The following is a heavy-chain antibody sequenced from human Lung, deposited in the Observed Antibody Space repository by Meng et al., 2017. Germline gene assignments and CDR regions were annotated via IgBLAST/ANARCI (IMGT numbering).Heavy chain of an antibody. CDR2: IHHSGST. J-gene: IGHJ4*02. D-gene: IGHD4-11*01. CDR1: GGSFSDYY. CDR3: ARGPTTMAHDFDY. V-gene: IGHV4-34*01. Sequence: QGKLQAWGAGLWKPSETLSLTCVVSGGSFSDYYWSWIRQPPGKGLEWIGEIHHSGSTNYNPSLESRATISVDTSQNNLSLKLSSVTAADSAVYYCARGPTTMAHDFDYWGQGTLVTVSS.